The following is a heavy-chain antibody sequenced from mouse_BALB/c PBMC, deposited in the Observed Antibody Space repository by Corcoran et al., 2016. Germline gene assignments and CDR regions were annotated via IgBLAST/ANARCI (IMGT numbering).Heavy chain of an antibody. D-gene: IGHD1-1*01. Sequence: QVQLQQSGAELMKPGASVKISCKATGYTFSSYWIEWVKQRPGHGLEWIGEILPGSGGTNYNEKFKGKATFTADTSSNTAYMQLSSLTSEDSAVYYCARATLHYAMDYWGQGTSVTVSS. J-gene: IGHJ4*01. CDR3: ARATLHYAMDY. CDR1: GYTFSSYW. V-gene: IGHV1-9*01. CDR2: ILPGSGGT.